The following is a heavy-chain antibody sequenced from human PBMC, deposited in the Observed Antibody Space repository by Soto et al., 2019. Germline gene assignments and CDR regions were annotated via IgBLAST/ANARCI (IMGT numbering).Heavy chain of an antibody. CDR3: AREYYSDSSGYYYKYYYYYGMDV. CDR2: ISYDGSNK. Sequence: GGSLRLSCAASGFTFSSYAMHWVRQAPGKGLEWVAAISYDGSNKYYADSVKGRFTISRDNSKNTLYLQMNSLRAEDTAVYYCAREYYSDSSGYYYKYYYYYGMDVWGQGTTVTVSS. D-gene: IGHD3-22*01. J-gene: IGHJ6*02. V-gene: IGHV3-30-3*01. CDR1: GFTFSSYA.